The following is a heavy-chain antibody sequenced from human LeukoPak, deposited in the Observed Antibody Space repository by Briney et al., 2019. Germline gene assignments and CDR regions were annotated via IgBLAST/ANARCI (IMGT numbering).Heavy chain of an antibody. D-gene: IGHD3-10*01. CDR3: AKDWVVRGVISY. J-gene: IGHJ4*02. CDR2: ISYDGNNK. CDR1: GFXFSSYV. Sequence: PGGSLGLSCAASGFXFSSYVMHWVRQAPGKGLEWVAGISYDGNNKYYAESVKGRFTISRDNSKNTLYLQMNSLRAEDTAVYYCAKDWVVRGVISYWGQATLVTVSS. V-gene: IGHV3-30*18.